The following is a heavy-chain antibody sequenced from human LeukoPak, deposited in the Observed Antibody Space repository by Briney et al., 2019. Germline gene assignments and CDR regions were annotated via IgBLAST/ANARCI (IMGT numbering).Heavy chain of an antibody. CDR2: ISYSGST. CDR3: AREPNRQLERPWGFEY. J-gene: IGHJ4*02. CDR1: GGSISSYY. D-gene: IGHD1-1*01. Sequence: SETLSLTCTVSGGSISSYYWSWIRQPPGKGLEWVGNISYSGSTNYNPYLKRRVTISVGTSKNQFSLKLSSVTAADTAVYYCAREPNRQLERPWGFEYWGQGTLVTVSS. V-gene: IGHV4-59*01.